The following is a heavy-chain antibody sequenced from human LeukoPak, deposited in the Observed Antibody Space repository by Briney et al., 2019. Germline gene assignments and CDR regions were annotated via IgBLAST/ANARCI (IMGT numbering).Heavy chain of an antibody. Sequence: ASVKVSCKASGGTFSSYGISWVRQAPGQGLEWMGWFSAYNGNTNYAQKLQGRVTMTTDTSTSTAYMELRSLRSDDTAVYYCARGVKDYDILTGYYYYFDYWGQGTLVTVSS. J-gene: IGHJ4*02. D-gene: IGHD3-9*01. CDR1: GGTFSSYG. CDR2: FSAYNGNT. V-gene: IGHV1-18*01. CDR3: ARGVKDYDILTGYYYYFDY.